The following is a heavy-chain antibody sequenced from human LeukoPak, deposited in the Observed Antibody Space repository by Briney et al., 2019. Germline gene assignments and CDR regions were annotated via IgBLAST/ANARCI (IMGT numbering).Heavy chain of an antibody. D-gene: IGHD2-2*01. Sequence: PSETLSLTCAVSGASISSSNWWSWARPPPGKGREGVVEIFNAGTTNYNPPMQSRVTISVDNSRNQFSLKLTSVTAADTAVYYCMSTYCSNISCFYFDYWGQGALVTVSS. J-gene: IGHJ4*02. CDR2: IFNAGTT. V-gene: IGHV4-4*02. CDR3: MSTYCSNISCFYFDY. CDR1: GASISSSNW.